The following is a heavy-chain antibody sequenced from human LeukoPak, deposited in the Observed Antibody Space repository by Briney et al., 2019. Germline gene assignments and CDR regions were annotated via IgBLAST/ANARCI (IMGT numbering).Heavy chain of an antibody. CDR2: INSDGSST. V-gene: IGHV3-74*01. J-gene: IGHJ3*02. Sequence: GGSLRLSCAASGFTFSSYWMHWVRQAPGKGLVWVSRINSDGSSTRYADSVKGRFSISRDNAKNSLYPQMNSLRAEDTAVYYCASSYPGFGGDAFDIWGQGTMVTVSS. D-gene: IGHD3-3*01. CDR1: GFTFSSYW. CDR3: ASSYPGFGGDAFDI.